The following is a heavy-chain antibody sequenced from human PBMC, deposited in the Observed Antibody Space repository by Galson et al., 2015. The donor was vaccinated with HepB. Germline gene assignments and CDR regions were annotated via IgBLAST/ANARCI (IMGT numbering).Heavy chain of an antibody. CDR2: ISGSGGST. V-gene: IGHV3-23*01. D-gene: IGHD3-3*01. CDR1: GFTFSSYA. CDR3: AKSGVGFSEWLLYSGGFDY. Sequence: SLRLSCAASGFTFSSYAMSWVRQAPGKGLEWVSAISGSGGSTYYADSVKGRFTISRDNSKNTLYLQMNSLRAEDTAVYYCAKSGVGFSEWLLYSGGFDYWGQGTLVTVSS. J-gene: IGHJ4*02.